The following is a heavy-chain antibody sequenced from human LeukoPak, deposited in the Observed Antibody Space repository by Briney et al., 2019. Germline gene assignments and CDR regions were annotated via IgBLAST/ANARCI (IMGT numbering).Heavy chain of an antibody. CDR3: AREESGSYFRY. Sequence: GGSLRLSCAASGFSVINNYMSWVRQAPGKGLEWVSVIYEGDSTYYAASVKGRFTITRDNSKNTLYLQMNSLRAKDTDVYYCAREESGSYFRYWGQEPWSPSPQ. CDR1: GFSVINNY. J-gene: IGHJ4*01. CDR2: IYEGDST. D-gene: IGHD1-26*01. V-gene: IGHV3-53*01.